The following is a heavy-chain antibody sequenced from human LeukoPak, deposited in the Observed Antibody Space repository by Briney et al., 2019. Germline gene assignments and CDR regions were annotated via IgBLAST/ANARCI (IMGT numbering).Heavy chain of an antibody. V-gene: IGHV4-38-2*01. Sequence: SETLSLTCAVSGYSISSGYYWGWIRQPPGKGLEWIGSIYHSGSTCYNPSLKSRVTISVDTSKNQFSLKLSSVTAADTAVYYCARGRYYGSGSPKSNWFDPWGQGTLVTVSS. D-gene: IGHD3-10*01. CDR2: IYHSGST. J-gene: IGHJ5*02. CDR1: GYSISSGYY. CDR3: ARGRYYGSGSPKSNWFDP.